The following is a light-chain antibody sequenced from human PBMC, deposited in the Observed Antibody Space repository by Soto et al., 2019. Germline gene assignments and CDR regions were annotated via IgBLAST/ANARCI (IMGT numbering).Light chain of an antibody. CDR3: QHYNSDSK. Sequence: DIQMTHSPSTLSAPVLYRVTITCRASQSISSWLAWYQQKPGKAPKLLIYHASSLESGVPSRFSGSGSGTEFTLTISSLQPDDFATYYCQHYNSDSKFGQGTKVDIK. CDR2: HAS. J-gene: IGKJ1*01. CDR1: QSISSW. V-gene: IGKV1-5*01.